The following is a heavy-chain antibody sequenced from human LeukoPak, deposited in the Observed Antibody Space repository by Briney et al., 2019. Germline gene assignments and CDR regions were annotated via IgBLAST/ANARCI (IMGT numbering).Heavy chain of an antibody. D-gene: IGHD6-19*01. J-gene: IGHJ6*02. V-gene: IGHV1-2*02. CDR1: GYTFTGYY. CDR3: AREGAVAGTQYYYYYGMDV. CDR2: INPNSGGT. Sequence: ASVKVSCKASGYTFTGYYMHWVRQAPGQGLEWMGWINPNSGGTNYAQKFQGRVTMTRDTSIGTAYMELSRLRSDDTAVYYCAREGAVAGTQYYYYYGMDVWGQGTTVTVSS.